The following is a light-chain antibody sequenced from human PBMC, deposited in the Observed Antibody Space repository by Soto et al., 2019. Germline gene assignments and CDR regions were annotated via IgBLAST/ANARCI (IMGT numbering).Light chain of an antibody. J-gene: IGKJ1*01. Sequence: DIQMTQSPSPLSASLGDRVTVTCRASQSISTYLNWFQQRPGKAPKLLIYGAYTLQDGVPSRFSGSGSETEFTLTISSLQPEDFATYYCQQSFGAPRTFGQGTRVDIK. CDR3: QQSFGAPRT. V-gene: IGKV1-39*01. CDR1: QSISTY. CDR2: GAY.